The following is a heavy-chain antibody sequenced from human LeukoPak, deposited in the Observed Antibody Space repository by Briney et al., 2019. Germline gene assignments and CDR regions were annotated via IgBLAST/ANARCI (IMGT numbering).Heavy chain of an antibody. J-gene: IGHJ4*02. CDR1: GGSISSYY. Sequence: SETLSLTCTVSGGSISSYYWSWIRQSPGKGLEWIGYIYNSGSTNYNPSLKSRVTISVDTSKNQFSLKLSSVTAADTAVYHCAREYCSSTSCYFDYWGQATLVTVSS. CDR2: IYNSGST. V-gene: IGHV4-59*01. CDR3: AREYCSSTSCYFDY. D-gene: IGHD2-2*01.